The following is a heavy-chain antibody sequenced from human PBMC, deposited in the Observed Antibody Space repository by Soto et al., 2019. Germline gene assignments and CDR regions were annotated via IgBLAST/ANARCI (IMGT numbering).Heavy chain of an antibody. V-gene: IGHV1-2*02. J-gene: IGHJ6*02. Sequence: QVQLLQSGAEVMKPGASVKVSCKASGYSFTGYYIHWVRQAPGQGLEWMGWIFPNSGGTRFAKKFQGRVTMTRDTSISTVYMELRTLRSDDTAVYYCAREGMYHYETSDYYPSTYGLDVWGQGTAVTVSS. D-gene: IGHD3-22*01. CDR2: IFPNSGGT. CDR3: AREGMYHYETSDYYPSTYGLDV. CDR1: GYSFTGYY.